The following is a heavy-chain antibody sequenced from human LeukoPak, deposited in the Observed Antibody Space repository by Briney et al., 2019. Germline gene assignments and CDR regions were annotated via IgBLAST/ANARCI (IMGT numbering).Heavy chain of an antibody. J-gene: IGHJ6*04. CDR3: AKCKVPAATYYYYYYGMDV. D-gene: IGHD2-2*01. V-gene: IGHV3-30*18. Sequence: GGSLRLSCAASGFTFSSYGMHWVRQAPGKGLEWVAVISYDGSNKYYADSVKGRFTISRDNSKNALYLQMNSLRAEDTAVYYCAKCKVPAATYYYYYYGMDVWGKGTTVTVSS. CDR1: GFTFSSYG. CDR2: ISYDGSNK.